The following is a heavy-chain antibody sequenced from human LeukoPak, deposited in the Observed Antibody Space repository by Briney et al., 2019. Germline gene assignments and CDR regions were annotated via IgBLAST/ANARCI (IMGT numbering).Heavy chain of an antibody. CDR1: RFTFSNYA. CDR2: IVNSGGTT. D-gene: IGHD6-19*01. CDR3: AKDLRIAVEFDAFDI. J-gene: IGHJ3*02. V-gene: IGHV3-23*01. Sequence: QAGGSLRLSCAASRFTFSNYAMNWVRQAPGKGLEWVSTIVNSGGTTYYADSVKGRFTISRDNSKNTLFLQMNSLRAEDTAVYYCAKDLRIAVEFDAFDIWGQGTMVTVSS.